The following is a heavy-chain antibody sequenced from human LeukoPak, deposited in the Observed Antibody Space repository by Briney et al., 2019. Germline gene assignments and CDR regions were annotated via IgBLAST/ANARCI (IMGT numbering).Heavy chain of an antibody. CDR1: GGSISSYY. V-gene: IGHV4-59*01. CDR2: IYYSGST. D-gene: IGHD6-13*01. J-gene: IGHJ4*02. CDR3: AGGGYSSSWYGDFDY. Sequence: PSETLSLTCIVSGGSISSYYWSWIRQPPGKGLEWIGYIYYSGSTNYNPSLKSRVTISVDTSKNQFSLKLSSVTAADTAVYYCAGGGYSSSWYGDFDYWGQGTLVTVSS.